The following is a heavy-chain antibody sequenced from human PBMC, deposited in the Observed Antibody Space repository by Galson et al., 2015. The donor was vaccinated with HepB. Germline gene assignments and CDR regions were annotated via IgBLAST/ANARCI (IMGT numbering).Heavy chain of an antibody. Sequence: SVKVSCKASGYTFTDYYMHWVRQAPGQGLEWMGWINPNSGGTNYAQKFQGRITMTRDTSISTAYMGLSRLGSDDTAVYYCARVPYDTSSYFDYWGQGTLVTVSS. D-gene: IGHD6-6*01. J-gene: IGHJ4*02. CDR3: ARVPYDTSSYFDY. CDR2: INPNSGGT. V-gene: IGHV1-2*02. CDR1: GYTFTDYY.